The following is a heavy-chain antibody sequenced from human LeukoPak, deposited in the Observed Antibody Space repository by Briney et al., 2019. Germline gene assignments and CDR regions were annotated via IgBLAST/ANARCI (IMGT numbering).Heavy chain of an antibody. CDR3: ARDRHYSPLYGMDV. V-gene: IGHV4-4*07. CDR2: IYTSGST. CDR1: GGSISSYD. J-gene: IGHJ6*02. D-gene: IGHD2-15*01. Sequence: KPSETLSLTCTVSGGSISSYDWSWIRQPAGKGLEWIGRIYTSGSTNYNPALKSRVTISVDTSKNQFSLKLSSVTAADTDVYYCARDRHYSPLYGMDVWGQGTTVTVSS.